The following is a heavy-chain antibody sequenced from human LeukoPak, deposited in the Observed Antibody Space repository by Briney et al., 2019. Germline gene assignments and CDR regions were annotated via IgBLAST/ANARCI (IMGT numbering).Heavy chain of an antibody. V-gene: IGHV3-21*01. CDR2: ISSSSSYI. J-gene: IGHJ4*02. Sequence: PGGSLRLSCAASGFTFSSYEMNWVRQAPGKGLEWVSSISSSSSYIYYADSVKGRFTISRDNAKNSLYLQMNSLRAEDTAVYYCARRRYFDYWGQGTLVTVSS. CDR1: GFTFSSYE. CDR3: ARRRYFDY.